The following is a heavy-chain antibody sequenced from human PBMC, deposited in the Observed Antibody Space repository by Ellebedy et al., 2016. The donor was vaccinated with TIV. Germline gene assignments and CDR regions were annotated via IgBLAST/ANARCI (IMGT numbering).Heavy chain of an antibody. Sequence: SLTISCVASGFTFDDYAMHWVRQVPGKGLEWVSGIPWNGAFLQYADSVKVRFTISRDSAKNSLYLQMNSLTIEDTALYYCVKDRGHRAYFDWLTFDPWGQGTLVTVSS. D-gene: IGHD3-9*01. CDR1: GFTFDDYA. V-gene: IGHV3-9*01. CDR3: VKDRGHRAYFDWLTFDP. CDR2: IPWNGAFL. J-gene: IGHJ5*02.